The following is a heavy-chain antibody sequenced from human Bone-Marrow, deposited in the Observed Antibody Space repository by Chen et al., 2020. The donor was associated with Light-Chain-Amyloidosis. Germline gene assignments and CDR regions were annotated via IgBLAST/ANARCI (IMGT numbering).Heavy chain of an antibody. J-gene: IGHJ4*02. V-gene: IGHV4-34*01. CDR1: GGSFSGYY. CDR3: ARGLFLIAARFDY. Sequence: QVQLQQWGAGLLKPSETLSLTRAVYGGSFSGYYWSWIRQPPGKGLEWIGEINHSGSTNYNPSLKRRVTISVDTSKNQFSLKLSSVTAADTAVYYCARGLFLIAARFDYWGQGTLVTVSS. D-gene: IGHD6-6*01. CDR2: INHSGST.